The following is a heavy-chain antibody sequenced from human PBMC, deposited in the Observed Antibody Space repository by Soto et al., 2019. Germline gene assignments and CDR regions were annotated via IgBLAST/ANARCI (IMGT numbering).Heavy chain of an antibody. CDR2: ISYDGSNK. Sequence: QVQLVESGGGVVQPGRSLRLSCAASGFTFSSYAMHWVRQAPGKGLEWVAVISYDGSNKYYADSVKGRFTISRDNSKNTLYLQMNSLRAEDTAVYYCARVPRGMVTDYWGQGNLVTVSS. CDR1: GFTFSSYA. D-gene: IGHD5-18*01. J-gene: IGHJ4*02. CDR3: ARVPRGMVTDY. V-gene: IGHV3-30-3*01.